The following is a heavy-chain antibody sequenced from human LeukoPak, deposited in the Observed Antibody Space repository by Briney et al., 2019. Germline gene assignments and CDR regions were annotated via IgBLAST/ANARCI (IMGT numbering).Heavy chain of an antibody. CDR2: ISPYNGNT. J-gene: IGHJ4*02. Sequence: GASVKVSCKASGYTFTSYGISWVRQAPGQGLEWMGWISPYNGNTNYAQKLQGRVTMTADTSTSTAYMDLRSLSSDDTAVYYCARGAPGSYCSGGSCPYFDYWGQGTLVSVSS. D-gene: IGHD2-15*01. CDR1: GYTFTSYG. V-gene: IGHV1-18*01. CDR3: ARGAPGSYCSGGSCPYFDY.